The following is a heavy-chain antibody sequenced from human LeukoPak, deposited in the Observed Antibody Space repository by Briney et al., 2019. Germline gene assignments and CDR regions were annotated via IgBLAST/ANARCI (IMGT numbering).Heavy chain of an antibody. CDR1: GGSISSSSYF. Sequence: PSETLSLTCIVSGGSISSSSYFWGWIRQPPGKGLEWIGSISYSGSIHYNASLKSRVSISVDTSKNHFSLKLSSVTAADTAVYYCARLTRLSGGSYYGVLDYWGQGTLVTVSS. CDR2: ISYSGSI. J-gene: IGHJ4*02. D-gene: IGHD1-26*01. CDR3: ARLTRLSGGSYYGVLDY. V-gene: IGHV4-39*02.